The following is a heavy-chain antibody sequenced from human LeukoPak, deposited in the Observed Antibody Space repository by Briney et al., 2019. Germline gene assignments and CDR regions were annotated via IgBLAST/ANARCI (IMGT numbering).Heavy chain of an antibody. Sequence: ASVKVSCKASGYTFTRYYMHWVRQAPGQGLEWMGIINPSGGSTTYAQKFQGRVTMTKDTSTSTVYMELSSLRSEDTAVYYCARGNYDILTGYSRYGMDVWGQGTTVTVSS. V-gene: IGHV1-46*01. CDR3: ARGNYDILTGYSRYGMDV. J-gene: IGHJ6*02. D-gene: IGHD3-9*01. CDR2: INPSGGST. CDR1: GYTFTRYY.